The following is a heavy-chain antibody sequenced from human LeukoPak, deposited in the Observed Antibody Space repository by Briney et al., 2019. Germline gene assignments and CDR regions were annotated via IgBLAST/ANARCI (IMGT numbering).Heavy chain of an antibody. CDR3: ARRDYDSSGYYLEFDY. CDR1: GGSISSYY. V-gene: IGHV4-4*07. CDR2: IYTSGST. J-gene: IGHJ4*02. D-gene: IGHD3-22*01. Sequence: SETLSLTCTVSGGSISSYYWSWIRQPAGKGLEWIGRIYTSGSTNYNPSLKSRVTISVDTSKNQFSLKLSSVTAADTAVYYCARRDYDSSGYYLEFDYWGQGTLVTVSS.